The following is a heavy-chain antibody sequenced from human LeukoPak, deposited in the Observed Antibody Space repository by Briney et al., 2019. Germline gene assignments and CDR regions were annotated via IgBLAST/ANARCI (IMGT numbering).Heavy chain of an antibody. Sequence: SETLSLTCAVYGGSFSGYYWSWISQPPGKRLEWIGEINHSGSTNYNPSLKSRVTISVDTSKNQFSLKLSSVTAADTAVYYCARGERYSGTYYYYMDVWGKGTTVTVSS. J-gene: IGHJ6*03. D-gene: IGHD1-26*01. CDR2: INHSGST. CDR3: ARGERYSGTYYYYMDV. CDR1: GGSFSGYY. V-gene: IGHV4-34*01.